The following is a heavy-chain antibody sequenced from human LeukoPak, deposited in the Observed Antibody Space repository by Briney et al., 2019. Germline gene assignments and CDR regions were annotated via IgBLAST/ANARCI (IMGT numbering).Heavy chain of an antibody. V-gene: IGHV3-30-3*01. D-gene: IGHD3-9*01. CDR1: GITFSSYA. CDR2: ISYDGSNK. CDR3: ARDARYYDILTGYPLFDY. Sequence: GGSLRLSCAASGITFSSYAMHWVRQAPGKGLEWVAVISYDGSNKYYADSVKGRVTISRDNSKNTLYLQMNSLRAEDTAVYFCARDARYYDILTGYPLFDYWGQGTLVTVSS. J-gene: IGHJ4*02.